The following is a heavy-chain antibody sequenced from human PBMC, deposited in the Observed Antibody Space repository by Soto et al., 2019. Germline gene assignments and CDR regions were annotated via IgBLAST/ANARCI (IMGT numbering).Heavy chain of an antibody. J-gene: IGHJ4*02. Sequence: TLSLTCTVSGGSISSYYWSWIRQPPGKALEWLALIFWNDDERYSPSLNSRLTITKDTSKNQVVLTMTNMDPVDTATYYCVHTGYSYDPFGYWGRGTLVTVSS. CDR3: VHTGYSYDPFGY. CDR2: IFWNDDE. CDR1: GGSISSYYW. D-gene: IGHD5-18*01. V-gene: IGHV2-5*01.